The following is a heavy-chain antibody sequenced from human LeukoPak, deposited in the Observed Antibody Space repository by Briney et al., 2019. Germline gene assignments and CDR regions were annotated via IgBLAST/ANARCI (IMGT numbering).Heavy chain of an antibody. CDR3: ASNYYGSGSYWDY. CDR1: GRSISSYY. D-gene: IGHD3-10*01. CDR2: IYYSGST. V-gene: IGHV4-59*01. J-gene: IGHJ4*02. Sequence: PSETLSLTCTVSGRSISSYYWSWIRQPPGKGLVWIGYIYYSGSTNYNPSLKSRVTISVDTSKNQFSLKLSSVTAADTAVYYCASNYYGSGSYWDYWGQGTLVTVSS.